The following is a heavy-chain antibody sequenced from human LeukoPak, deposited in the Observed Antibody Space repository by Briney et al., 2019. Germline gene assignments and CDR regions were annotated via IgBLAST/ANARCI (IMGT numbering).Heavy chain of an antibody. V-gene: IGHV1-18*01. Sequence: ASVKVSCKASGYTFASYGISWVRRAPGQGLEWMGWISAYNGNTNYAQKLQGRVTMTTDTSTSTAYMELRSPRSDDTAVYYCARDVYYDSTLNWFDPWGQGTLVTVSS. CDR2: ISAYNGNT. CDR3: ARDVYYDSTLNWFDP. J-gene: IGHJ5*02. D-gene: IGHD3-22*01. CDR1: GYTFASYG.